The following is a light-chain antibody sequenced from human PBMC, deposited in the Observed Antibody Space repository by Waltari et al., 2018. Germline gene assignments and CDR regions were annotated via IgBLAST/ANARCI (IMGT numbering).Light chain of an antibody. CDR2: GTY. J-gene: IGKJ2*01. CDR1: QSVSNY. CDR3: QKRASWPNT. V-gene: IGKV3-11*01. Sequence: EIVLTQSPATLSLSPGEGAPLSCRASQSVSNYLHWYQQKPGQAPRLHIYGTYKRATCIPARFSGSGSGTDFTLTISSLGPEGFAVYDCQKRASWPNTFVQGTKLEIK.